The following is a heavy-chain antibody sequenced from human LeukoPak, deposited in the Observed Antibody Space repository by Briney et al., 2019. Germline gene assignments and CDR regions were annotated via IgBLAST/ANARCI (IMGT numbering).Heavy chain of an antibody. D-gene: IGHD3-3*01. J-gene: IGHJ4*02. Sequence: ASVKVSCKVSGYTLTELSMHWVRQAPGKGLEWMGGFDPEDGETIYAQKFQGRVTMTEDTSTDTAYMELSSLRSEDTAVYYCATGTITIFGVVIPNFDYWGRGTLVTVSS. CDR1: GYTLTELS. CDR3: ATGTITIFGVVIPNFDY. CDR2: FDPEDGET. V-gene: IGHV1-24*01.